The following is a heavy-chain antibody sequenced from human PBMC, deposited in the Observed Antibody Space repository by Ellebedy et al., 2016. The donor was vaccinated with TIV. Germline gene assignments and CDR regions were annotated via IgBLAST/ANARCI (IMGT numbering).Heavy chain of an antibody. CDR2: IYPGDSDT. J-gene: IGHJ4*02. Sequence: GESLKISCKGSGYSFTTYWIGWVRQMPGKGLEWMGIIYPGDSDTRYSPSFQGQVTISADKSISAAYLQWSSLKASDTAIYYCARRRQYCSGGNCYFYDYWGQGTRVTVSS. D-gene: IGHD2-15*01. V-gene: IGHV5-51*01. CDR3: ARRRQYCSGGNCYFYDY. CDR1: GYSFTTYW.